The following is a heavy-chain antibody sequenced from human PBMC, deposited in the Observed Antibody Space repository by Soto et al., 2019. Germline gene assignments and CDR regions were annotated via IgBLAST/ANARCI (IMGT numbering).Heavy chain of an antibody. Sequence: LETLSLTCTLSGGSVRAPDWWNWVRQSPDKGLEWIAEVHISGHSNYNPSLRSRVSVSIDSSKNQFYLNLNSVTAADTAIYYCARVRQGCSANNCYFDPWGQGTQVTVSS. CDR1: GGSVRAPDW. V-gene: IGHV4-4*02. CDR3: ARVRQGCSANNCYFDP. J-gene: IGHJ5*01. D-gene: IGHD1-1*01. CDR2: VHISGHS.